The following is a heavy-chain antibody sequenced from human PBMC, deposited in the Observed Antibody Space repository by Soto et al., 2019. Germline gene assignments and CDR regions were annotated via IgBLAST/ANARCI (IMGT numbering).Heavy chain of an antibody. J-gene: IGHJ4*02. CDR1: GFTFGSYW. CDR2: IYSGGST. D-gene: IGHD4-17*01. CDR3: ARDRYGDFLFDY. Sequence: PGGSLRLSCAASGFTFGSYWMSWVRQAPGKGLEWVSVIYSGGSTYYADSVKGRFTISRDNSKNTLYLQMNSLRAEDTAVYYCARDRYGDFLFDYWGQGTLVTVSS. V-gene: IGHV3-53*01.